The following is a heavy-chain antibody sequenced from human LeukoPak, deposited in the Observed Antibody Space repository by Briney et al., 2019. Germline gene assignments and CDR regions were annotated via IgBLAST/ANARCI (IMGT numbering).Heavy chain of an antibody. D-gene: IGHD4-17*01. CDR2: MNPKSGNA. CDR3: ARGKLTHGDYVAADY. CDR1: VYTFTSYD. J-gene: IGHJ4*02. Sequence: GASVKVSCKASVYTFTSYDVNWVRQATGQGLEWMGWMNPKSGNAGYAQKFQGRVIMTRDVSTTIAYMELSSLTSEDTAVYYCARGKLTHGDYVAADYRGQGTLVTVSS. V-gene: IGHV1-8*01.